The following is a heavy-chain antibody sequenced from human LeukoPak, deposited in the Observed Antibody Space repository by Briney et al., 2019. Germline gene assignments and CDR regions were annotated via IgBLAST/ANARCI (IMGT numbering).Heavy chain of an antibody. CDR2: IWYDGINK. D-gene: IGHD6-13*01. V-gene: IGHV3-33*01. CDR1: VFTFRNCG. J-gene: IGHJ4*02. CDR3: ARDPPHYSSSWYYFDY. Sequence: GGSLRLSCAASVFTFRNCGMHCVCHAPGKGLEWVAVIWYDGINKCYADSVKGRVTSSRDYSKNTLYLQMNSLRAEDTALYYCARDPPHYSSSWYYFDYWGQGTLVTVSS.